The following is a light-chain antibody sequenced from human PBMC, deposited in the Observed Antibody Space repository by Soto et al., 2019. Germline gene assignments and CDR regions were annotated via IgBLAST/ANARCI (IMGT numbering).Light chain of an antibody. Sequence: DIQMTQYPSSLSASVGDRVTITCRASQSISTSLNWYQQKPGKAPKLLIYAASSLQSGVPSTFSGSGSGTDFTLTISSLQPEDFATYYCQQSYSTSWTFGQGTKVDIK. CDR1: QSISTS. J-gene: IGKJ1*01. V-gene: IGKV1-39*01. CDR2: AAS. CDR3: QQSYSTSWT.